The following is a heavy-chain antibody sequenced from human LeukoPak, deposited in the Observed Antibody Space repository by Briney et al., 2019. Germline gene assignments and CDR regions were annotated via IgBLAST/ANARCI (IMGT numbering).Heavy chain of an antibody. D-gene: IGHD2-2*02. J-gene: IGHJ4*02. V-gene: IGHV4-59*08. Sequence: EASETLSLTCTVSVGSINLYYWSWIRQPPGKGLEWIGYIYYSGSTNYNPSLKSRVTISVDTSKNQFSLRLSSVTAADTAVYYCARVKGYCSSTSCYSDYWGQGTLVTVSS. CDR1: VGSINLYY. CDR2: IYYSGST. CDR3: ARVKGYCSSTSCYSDY.